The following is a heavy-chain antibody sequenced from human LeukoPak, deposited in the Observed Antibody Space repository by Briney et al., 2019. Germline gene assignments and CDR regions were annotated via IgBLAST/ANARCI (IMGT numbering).Heavy chain of an antibody. J-gene: IGHJ4*02. D-gene: IGHD3-3*01. CDR3: ARATNFGVVIYFDY. Sequence: SETLSLTCTVSSDSISNYYWSWIRQPPGKGLEWIAYIHYSGHTNSNPSLKSRVTISIDTSKSQFSLKLSSVTAADTAVYYCARATNFGVVIYFDYWGQGTLVTVSS. CDR2: IHYSGHT. V-gene: IGHV4-59*01. CDR1: SDSISNYY.